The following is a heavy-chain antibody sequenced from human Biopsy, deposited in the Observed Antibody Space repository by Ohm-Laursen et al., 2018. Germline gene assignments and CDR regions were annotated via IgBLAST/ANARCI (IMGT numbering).Heavy chain of an antibody. J-gene: IGHJ5*02. V-gene: IGHV4-39*01. CDR2: IYNSETT. Sequence: SETLSLTCPVSGDSISTSTTYYWAWLRQPPGKGLEWIGSIYNSETTFYNPSLKSRVAISFDTSTNQFSLKVSSVTAADTALYYCARHPTGFWFDPWGHGTLVTVSS. CDR3: ARHPTGFWFDP. CDR1: GDSISTSTTYY.